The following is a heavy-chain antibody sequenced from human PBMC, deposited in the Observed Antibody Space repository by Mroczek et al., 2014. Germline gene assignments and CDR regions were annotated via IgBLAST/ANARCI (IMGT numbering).Heavy chain of an antibody. CDR1: GFTFSSYA. V-gene: IGHV3-30-3*01. CDR3: ARSRAAAGPTDY. Sequence: QVQLVQSGGGVVQPGRSLRLPCAASGFTFSSYAMHWVRQAPGKGLEWVAVISYDGSNKYYADSVKGRFTISRDNSKNTLYLQMNSLRAEDTAVYYCARSRAAAGPTDYWGQGTLVTVSS. D-gene: IGHD6-13*01. J-gene: IGHJ4*02. CDR2: ISYDGSNK.